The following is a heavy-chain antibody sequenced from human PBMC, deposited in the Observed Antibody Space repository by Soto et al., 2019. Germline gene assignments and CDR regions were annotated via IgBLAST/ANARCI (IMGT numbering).Heavy chain of an antibody. Sequence: SETLSLTCSVSGGSVSSATYYWRWIRQPPGKGLEWIGYIYYSGATNYNPSLKSRVTLSLDTSKNQFSLKLSSVTAADTAVYFCARLTRLLPVANYYYHALDVWGQGTTVTVSS. J-gene: IGHJ6*02. CDR1: GGSVSSATYY. CDR3: ARLTRLLPVANYYYHALDV. CDR2: IYYSGAT. D-gene: IGHD5-12*01. V-gene: IGHV4-61*01.